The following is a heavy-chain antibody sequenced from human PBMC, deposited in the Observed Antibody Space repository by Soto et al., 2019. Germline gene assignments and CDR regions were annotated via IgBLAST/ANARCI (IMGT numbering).Heavy chain of an antibody. J-gene: IGHJ4*02. CDR3: ARLETTITRRSFDY. Sequence: GESLKISCNASGYSFTTYWIAWVRQMPGKGLEWMGIIYPGDSDPRYSPSIQGHVTFSVDKSISTAYLQWSRLKASDTAMYYCARLETTITRRSFDYWGQGTLVTVSS. CDR1: GYSFTTYW. V-gene: IGHV5-51*01. CDR2: IYPGDSDP. D-gene: IGHD1-20*01.